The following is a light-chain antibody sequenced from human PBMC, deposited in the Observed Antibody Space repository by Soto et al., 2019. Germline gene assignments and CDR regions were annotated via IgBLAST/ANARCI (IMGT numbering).Light chain of an antibody. CDR1: QGIRNE. CDR2: AAS. Sequence: ATQMTQSPSSLSASVGDTVTITCRASQGIRNELAWYQQAPGKAPKLLIYAASSVQSGAPSRFSGSGSDTDFILTISSLQPEDFATYYCLQDFDYPRTFGQGTKVEI. J-gene: IGKJ1*01. V-gene: IGKV1-6*01. CDR3: LQDFDYPRT.